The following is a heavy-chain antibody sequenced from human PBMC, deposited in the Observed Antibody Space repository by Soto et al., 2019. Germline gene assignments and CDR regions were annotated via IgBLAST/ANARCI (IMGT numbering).Heavy chain of an antibody. CDR3: ARDPGYRYGFSIASYYYYGMDV. CDR1: GFTFSSYS. J-gene: IGHJ6*02. D-gene: IGHD5-18*01. CDR2: ISSSSSYI. V-gene: IGHV3-21*01. Sequence: EVQLVESGGGLVKPGGSLRLSCAASGFTFSSYSMNWVRQAPGKGLEWVSSISSSSSYIYYADSVKGRFTISRDNAKNSLYLQMISLRAEDTAVYYCARDPGYRYGFSIASYYYYGMDVWGQGTTVTVSS.